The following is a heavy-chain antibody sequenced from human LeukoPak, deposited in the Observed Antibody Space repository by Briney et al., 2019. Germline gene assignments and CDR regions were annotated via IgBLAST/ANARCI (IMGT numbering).Heavy chain of an antibody. Sequence: VASVKVSCKASGYTFTGYYMHWVRQAPGQGLEWMGRINPNSGGTNYAQKFQGRVTMTRDTSISTAYMELSRLRSDDTAVYYCATGIAVAGTDGGRSPADYWGQGTLVTVSS. CDR2: INPNSGGT. J-gene: IGHJ4*02. V-gene: IGHV1-2*06. CDR1: GYTFTGYY. CDR3: ATGIAVAGTDGGRSPADY. D-gene: IGHD6-19*01.